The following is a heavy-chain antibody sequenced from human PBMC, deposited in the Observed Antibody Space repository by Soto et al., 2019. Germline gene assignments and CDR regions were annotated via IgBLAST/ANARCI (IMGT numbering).Heavy chain of an antibody. Sequence: EVQLLESGGGLVQPGGSLRLSCAASGFTFSSYAMSWVRQAPGKGLEWVSAISGSGGSTYYADSVKGRFTISRDNSKHTLYLQMNSLRAEDTAVYYCAKDRGSSSWYEPIDYFDYWGQGTLVTVSS. D-gene: IGHD6-13*01. J-gene: IGHJ4*02. CDR2: ISGSGGST. V-gene: IGHV3-23*01. CDR1: GFTFSSYA. CDR3: AKDRGSSSWYEPIDYFDY.